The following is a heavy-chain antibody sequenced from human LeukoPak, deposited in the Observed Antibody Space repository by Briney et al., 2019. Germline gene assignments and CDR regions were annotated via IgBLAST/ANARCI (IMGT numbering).Heavy chain of an antibody. D-gene: IGHD3-10*01. CDR2: IYYSGST. Sequence: SETLSLTCTVSGSSISSSSYYWGWIRQPPGKGLEWIGSIYYSGSTYYNPSLKSRVTISVDTSKNQFSLKLSSVTAADTAVYYCARRATYYYGSGSYYLNWGQGTLVTVSS. CDR3: ARRATYYYGSGSYYLN. J-gene: IGHJ4*02. V-gene: IGHV4-39*01. CDR1: GSSISSSSYY.